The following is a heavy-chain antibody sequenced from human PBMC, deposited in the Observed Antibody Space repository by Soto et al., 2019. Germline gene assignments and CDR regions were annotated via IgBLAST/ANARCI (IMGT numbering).Heavy chain of an antibody. D-gene: IGHD6-19*01. CDR2: ISGSGTTA. Sequence: EVQLLESGGGLVQPRGSLRLSCAASGFVFSSYAMSWVRQAPGKGLEWVSAISGSGTTAYYADSVKGRFIFSRDNPKNTMYLQMNSLRAEDTAVYFCAKTTDGWFSAFEIWGQGTVVTVSS. V-gene: IGHV3-23*01. CDR3: AKTTDGWFSAFEI. J-gene: IGHJ3*02. CDR1: GFVFSSYA.